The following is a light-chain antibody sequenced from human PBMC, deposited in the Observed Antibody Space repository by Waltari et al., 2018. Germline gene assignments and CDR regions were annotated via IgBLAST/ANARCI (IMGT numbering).Light chain of an antibody. CDR1: QRVSST. J-gene: IGKJ1*01. V-gene: IGKV3-15*01. CDR3: QQYYNWLWT. Sequence: EIVMTQSPATLSVSLGERATPSCRASQRVSSTLAWYQQRPCQAPRLLIYGASTRTTGVPARFSGSGSGTEFTLTISSLQSEDFAIYYCQQYYNWLWTFGQGTKVEIK. CDR2: GAS.